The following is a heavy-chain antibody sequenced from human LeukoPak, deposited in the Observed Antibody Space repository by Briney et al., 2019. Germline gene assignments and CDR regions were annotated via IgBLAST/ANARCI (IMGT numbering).Heavy chain of an antibody. Sequence: PGGSLRLSCAASGFTFSSYAMSWVRQAPGKGLEWVSAISGSGGSTYYADSVKGRFTISRDNSKNTLYLQMNSLGAEDTAVYYCAKDPGLLWFGELLPHDAFDIWGQGTMVTVSS. D-gene: IGHD3-10*01. CDR1: GFTFSSYA. J-gene: IGHJ3*02. CDR2: ISGSGGST. CDR3: AKDPGLLWFGELLPHDAFDI. V-gene: IGHV3-23*01.